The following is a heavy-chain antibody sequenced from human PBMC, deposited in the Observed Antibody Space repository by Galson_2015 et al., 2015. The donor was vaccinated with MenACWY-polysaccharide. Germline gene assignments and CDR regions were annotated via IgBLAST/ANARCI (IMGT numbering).Heavy chain of an antibody. CDR1: VASISSPH. J-gene: IGHJ4*02. CDR2: IRDAGSL. Sequence: SEPLSLTCPVSVASISSPHWGWFRQPPGKGLEWIAYIRDAGSLKDNPSLKSRVTMSADKSNNQFSLSLISVTAADTAVYYCVRLPTWGTSCGYFDDGGLGTGRRLL. V-gene: IGHV4-59*08. CDR3: VRLPTWGTSCGYFDD. D-gene: IGHD1-14*01.